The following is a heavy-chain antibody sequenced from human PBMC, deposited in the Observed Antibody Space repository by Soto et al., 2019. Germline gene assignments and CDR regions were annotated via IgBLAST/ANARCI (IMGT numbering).Heavy chain of an antibody. V-gene: IGHV1-18*01. D-gene: IGHD3-3*01. CDR2: ISAYNGNT. Sequence: QVKLVQSGGEVKKPGASVKISCKASGYTFSSYGISWVRKAPGQGLEWMGWISAYNGNTNYAQKFQGRVTMTTDTSTSTAYMELRSLRSDDTAIYYSARTLNEWLLGLEWGQGTLVTVSS. J-gene: IGHJ4*02. CDR1: GYTFSSYG. CDR3: ARTLNEWLLGLE.